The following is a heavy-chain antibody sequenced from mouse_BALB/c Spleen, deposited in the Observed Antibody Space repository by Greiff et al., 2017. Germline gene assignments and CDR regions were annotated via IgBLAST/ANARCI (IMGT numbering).Heavy chain of an antibody. CDR2: ISSGGST. Sequence: EVMLVESGGGLVKPGGSLKLSCAASGFTFSSYAMSWVRQTPEKRLEWVASISSGGSTYYPDSVKGRFTISRDNARNILYLQMSSLRSEDTAMYYCARYYYGSSYNYWGQGTTLTVSS. V-gene: IGHV5-6-5*01. J-gene: IGHJ2*01. CDR3: ARYYYGSSYNY. D-gene: IGHD1-1*01. CDR1: GFTFSSYA.